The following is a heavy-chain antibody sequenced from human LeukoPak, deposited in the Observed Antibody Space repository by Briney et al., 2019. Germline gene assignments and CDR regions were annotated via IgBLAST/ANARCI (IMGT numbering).Heavy chain of an antibody. CDR1: GFTFSSYW. CDR2: ISSSGSTI. Sequence: GGSLRLSCAASGFTFSSYWMHWVRQAPGKGLEWVSYISSSGSTIYYADSVKGRFTISRDNAKNSLYLQMNSLRAEDTAVYYCARTSMITFGGVIVIPFDYWGQGTLVTVSS. CDR3: ARTSMITFGGVIVIPFDY. V-gene: IGHV3-48*04. D-gene: IGHD3-16*02. J-gene: IGHJ4*02.